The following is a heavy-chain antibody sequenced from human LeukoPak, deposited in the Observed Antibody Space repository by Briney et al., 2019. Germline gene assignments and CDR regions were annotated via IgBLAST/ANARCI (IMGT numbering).Heavy chain of an antibody. Sequence: SETLSLTCAVYGGSLSGYYWSWIRQPPGKGLEWIGQINHSGTTNYNPSLANRVTISIDTSKNQFSLKLSSVTAADTATYYCARRNYGSSLYYWDWFDPWGQGNLVTVSS. V-gene: IGHV4-34*01. D-gene: IGHD6-13*01. CDR3: ARRNYGSSLYYWDWFDP. CDR1: GGSLSGYY. J-gene: IGHJ5*02. CDR2: INHSGTT.